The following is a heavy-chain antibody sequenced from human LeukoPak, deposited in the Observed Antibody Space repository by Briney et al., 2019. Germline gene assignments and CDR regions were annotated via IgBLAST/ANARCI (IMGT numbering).Heavy chain of an antibody. CDR2: ISPYSGKM. J-gene: IGHJ4*02. V-gene: IGHV1-18*01. CDR1: GYTFTTFG. CDR3: ARVQVYDSSGYYYEGPDY. Sequence: GASGKVSCKASGYTFTTFGISWVRQAPGQGLEWMGWISPYSGKMNFAQRLHDRVTMTTDTSTSTAYMELRSLRSDDTAVYYCARVQVYDSSGYYYEGPDYWGQGTLVTVSS. D-gene: IGHD3-22*01.